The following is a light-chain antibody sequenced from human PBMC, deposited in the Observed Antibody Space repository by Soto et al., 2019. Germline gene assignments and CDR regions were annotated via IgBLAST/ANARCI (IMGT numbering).Light chain of an antibody. J-gene: IGKJ4*01. CDR3: QQSYSTPPT. V-gene: IGKV1-39*01. CDR1: QSISSY. Sequence: DIQMTQSPSSLSASVGDRVTITCRASQSISSYLNWYQQKPGKAPKLLIYAASSLQSGVPSRFSGSGSGTDFTLTISSLHPEDFATYYYQQSYSTPPTFGGGTKVEIK. CDR2: AAS.